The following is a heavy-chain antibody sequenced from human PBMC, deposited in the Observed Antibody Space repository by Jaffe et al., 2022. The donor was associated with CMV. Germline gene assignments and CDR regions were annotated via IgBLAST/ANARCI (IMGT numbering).Heavy chain of an antibody. D-gene: IGHD2-8*01. CDR2: IKSKTDGGTT. CDR1: GFTFSNAW. J-gene: IGHJ4*02. V-gene: IGHV3-15*01. CDR3: TTDSLMVYATTDY. Sequence: EVQLVESGGGLVKPGGSLRLSCAASGFTFSNAWMSWVRQAPGKGLEWVGRIKSKTDGGTTDYAAPVKGRFTISRDDSKNTLYLQMNSLKTEDTAVYYCTTDSLMVYATTDYWGQGTLVTVSS.